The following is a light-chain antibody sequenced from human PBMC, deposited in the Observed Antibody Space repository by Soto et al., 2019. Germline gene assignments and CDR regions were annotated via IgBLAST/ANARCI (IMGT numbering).Light chain of an antibody. Sequence: DVGMTQSPLSLHVTLGQPASMSCRSTQSLIFIGGDTYLNWFQQRPGQSPRRLIYKVSNRDSGVPDRFRGSGSGTDFTLQISRVEAEDVGIYYCMQGAHWPPTFGQGTKVEI. V-gene: IGKV2-30*01. CDR3: MQGAHWPPT. CDR2: KVS. J-gene: IGKJ1*01. CDR1: QSLIFIGGDTY.